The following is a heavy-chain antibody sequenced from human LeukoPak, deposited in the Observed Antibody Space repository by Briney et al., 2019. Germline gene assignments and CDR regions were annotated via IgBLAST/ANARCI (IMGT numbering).Heavy chain of an antibody. J-gene: IGHJ4*02. D-gene: IGHD1-26*01. CDR2: ISAGGDLT. CDR1: GFTFSSYG. Sequence: SGGSLRLSCAASGFTFSSYGMSWVRQAPGKGLEWVAAISAGGDLTNYADSVKGRFTISRDSSKNMLYVQMNSLRAEDTAIYYCAKGLISSATYFSYFDYWGQGTLVTVSS. V-gene: IGHV3-23*01. CDR3: AKGLISSATYFSYFDY.